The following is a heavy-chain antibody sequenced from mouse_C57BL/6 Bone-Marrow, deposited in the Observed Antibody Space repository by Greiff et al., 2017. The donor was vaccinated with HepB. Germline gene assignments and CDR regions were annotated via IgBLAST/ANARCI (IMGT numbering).Heavy chain of an antibody. J-gene: IGHJ2*01. CDR1: GYTFTSYW. CDR2: IYPSDSET. V-gene: IGHV1-61*01. D-gene: IGHD1-1*01. Sequence: QVQLQQPGAELVRPGSSVKLSCKASGYTFTSYWMDWVKQRPGQGLEWIGNIYPSDSETHYNQKFKDKAKLTVDKSSSTAYMQLSSLTSEDSAVYYCAIITTVAYYFDYWGQGTTLTVSS. CDR3: AIITTVAYYFDY.